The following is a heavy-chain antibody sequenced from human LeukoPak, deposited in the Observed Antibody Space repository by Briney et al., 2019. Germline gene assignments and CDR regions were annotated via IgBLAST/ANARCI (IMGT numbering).Heavy chain of an antibody. D-gene: IGHD4-17*01. CDR2: ISGSGGST. CDR1: GFTFSSYA. CDR3: AKDYPVTTRERQNDYYYYGMDV. V-gene: IGHV3-23*01. J-gene: IGHJ6*02. Sequence: GGSLRLSCAASGFTFSSYAMSWVRQAPGKGLEWVSAISGSGGSTYYADSVKGRFTISRDNSKNTLYLQMNSLRAEDTAVYYCAKDYPVTTRERQNDYYYYGMDVWGQGTTVTVSS.